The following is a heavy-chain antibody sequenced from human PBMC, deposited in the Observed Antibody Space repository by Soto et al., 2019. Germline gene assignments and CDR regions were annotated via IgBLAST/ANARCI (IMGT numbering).Heavy chain of an antibody. CDR3: ASPPTRDSSSPLSYFDY. CDR1: GFTFSSYW. D-gene: IGHD6-6*01. V-gene: IGHV3-7*03. Sequence: GGSLRLSCAASGFTFSSYWMSWVRQAPGKGLEWVANIKQDGSEKYYVDSVKGRFTISRDNAKNSLYLQMNSLRAEDTALYYCASPPTRDSSSPLSYFDYWGQGTLVTVSS. CDR2: IKQDGSEK. J-gene: IGHJ4*02.